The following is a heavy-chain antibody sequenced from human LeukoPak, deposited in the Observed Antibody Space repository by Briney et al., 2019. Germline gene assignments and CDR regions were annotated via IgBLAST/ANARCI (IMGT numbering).Heavy chain of an antibody. CDR3: ARGGTYYDILTGYYAGGDYYYMDV. V-gene: IGHV1-8*03. J-gene: IGHJ6*03. D-gene: IGHD3-9*01. CDR1: GGTFSSYA. Sequence: ASVKVSCKASGGTFSSYAISWVRQAPGQGLEWMGWMNPNSGNTGYAQKFQGRVTITRNTSISTAYMELSSLRSEDTAVYYCARGGTYYDILTGYYAGGDYYYMDVWGKGTTVTVSS. CDR2: MNPNSGNT.